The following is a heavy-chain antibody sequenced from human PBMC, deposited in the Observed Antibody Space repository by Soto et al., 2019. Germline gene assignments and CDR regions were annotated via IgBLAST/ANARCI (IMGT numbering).Heavy chain of an antibody. V-gene: IGHV4-39*01. CDR1: GGPISSSSYY. D-gene: IGHD2-21*02. CDR2: IYYSGTT. Sequence: QLQLQESGPGLVKPSETLSLTCTVSGGPISSSSYYWGWIRQPPGKGLEWIGNIYYSGTTYHNPSLKSRVTISVDTSKNQFSLRLSSVTAADTAVYYCGRTAKYAFDIWGQGTMVTVSS. CDR3: GRTAKYAFDI. J-gene: IGHJ3*02.